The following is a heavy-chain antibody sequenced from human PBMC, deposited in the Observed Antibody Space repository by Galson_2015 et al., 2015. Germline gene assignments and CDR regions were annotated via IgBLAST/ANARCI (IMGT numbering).Heavy chain of an antibody. CDR3: AGGGSSTSCYGCVWFDP. Sequence: ETLSLTCSVSGGSISSHYWSWIRQPPGKGLEWIGYIYNSGSTNYNPSLKSRVTMSVDTSKNQFSLRLSSVTAADTAVYYCAGGGSSTSCYGCVWFDPWGQGALVTVPS. CDR1: GGSISSHY. CDR2: IYNSGST. J-gene: IGHJ5*02. V-gene: IGHV4-59*11. D-gene: IGHD2-2*01.